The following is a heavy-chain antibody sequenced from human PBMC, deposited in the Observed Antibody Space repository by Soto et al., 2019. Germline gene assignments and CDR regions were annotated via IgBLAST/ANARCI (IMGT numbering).Heavy chain of an antibody. CDR1: GFTFSSYA. CDR2: ISGSGGST. D-gene: IGHD5-12*01. V-gene: IGHV3-23*01. J-gene: IGHJ4*02. CDR3: AKGVDIASIRYFDY. Sequence: EVQLLESGGGLVQPGGSLRLSCAASGFTFSSYAMSWVRQAPGKGLEWVSAISGSGGSTYYADSVKGRFTISRDNSKNTLNLQMNTLRAEDTAVYYCAKGVDIASIRYFDYWGQGTLVTVSS.